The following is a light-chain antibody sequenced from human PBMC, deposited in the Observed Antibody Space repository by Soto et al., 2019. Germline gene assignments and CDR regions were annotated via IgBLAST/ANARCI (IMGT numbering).Light chain of an antibody. J-gene: IGLJ2*01. CDR2: SND. CDR3: ATWDDSLSGVV. V-gene: IGLV1-47*02. CDR1: SSSIGNNY. Sequence: QSVLTQPPSASGTPGQRVTISCSGSSSSIGNNYVNWYQQLPGTAPNLLIYSNDQRPSGVPDRFSGSKSDTSASLAISGLRSEDEADYYCATWDDSLSGVVFGGGTKLTV.